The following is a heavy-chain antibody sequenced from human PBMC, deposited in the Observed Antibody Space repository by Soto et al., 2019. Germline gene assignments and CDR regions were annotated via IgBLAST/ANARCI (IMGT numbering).Heavy chain of an antibody. CDR1: GGTFSSYA. CDR2: IIPIFGTA. CDR3: ARDPILRYCSGGRCHYYGIDV. V-gene: IGHV1-69*12. Sequence: QVQLVQSGAEVKKPGSSVKVSCKASGGTFSSYAISWVRQAPGQGLEWMGGIIPIFGTANYAQKFQGRVTVTAEESTSTAYMELSSLRSEGTPVYYCARDPILRYCSGGRCHYYGIDVWGQGTTVTVSS. D-gene: IGHD2-15*01. J-gene: IGHJ6*02.